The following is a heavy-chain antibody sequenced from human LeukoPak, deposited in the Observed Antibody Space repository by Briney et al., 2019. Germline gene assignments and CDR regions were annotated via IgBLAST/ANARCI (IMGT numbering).Heavy chain of an antibody. CDR2: INHSGST. CDR1: GGSFSGYY. Sequence: PSETLSLTCAVYGGSFSGYYWSWIRQPPGKGLEWIGEINHSGSTNYNPSLKSRVTISVDTSKNQFSLELSSVTAADTAVYYCARGRGWLQLTYFDYWGQGTLVTVSS. D-gene: IGHD5-24*01. CDR3: ARGRGWLQLTYFDY. V-gene: IGHV4-34*01. J-gene: IGHJ4*02.